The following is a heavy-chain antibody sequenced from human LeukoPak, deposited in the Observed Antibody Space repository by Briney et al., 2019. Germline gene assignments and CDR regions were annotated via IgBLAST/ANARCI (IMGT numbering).Heavy chain of an antibody. CDR1: GGSISSYY. V-gene: IGHV4-59*12. CDR3: AKHDYCNGPLGY. J-gene: IGHJ4*02. D-gene: IGHD4-11*01. CDR2: IYYSGST. Sequence: SETLSLTCTVSGGSISSYYWSWIRQPPGKGLEWIGYIYYSGSTNYNPSLKSRVTISVDTSKNQFSLKLSSVTAADTAVYYCAKHDYCNGPLGYWGQGTLVTVSS.